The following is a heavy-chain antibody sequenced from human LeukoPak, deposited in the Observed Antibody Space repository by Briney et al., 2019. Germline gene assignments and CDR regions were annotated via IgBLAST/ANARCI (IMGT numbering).Heavy chain of an antibody. D-gene: IGHD3-10*01. CDR3: ATRYGSGNWDYYFDY. V-gene: IGHV4-59*01. J-gene: IGHJ4*02. CDR2: IYDSGST. Sequence: SETLSLTCTVSGGSISHYYWTWIRQPPGKGLEWLGDIYDSGSTNYSPSLRSRVTISADMSKNQFSLKLTSVTAADTAVYYCATRYGSGNWDYYFDYWGQGTLVTVSS. CDR1: GGSISHYY.